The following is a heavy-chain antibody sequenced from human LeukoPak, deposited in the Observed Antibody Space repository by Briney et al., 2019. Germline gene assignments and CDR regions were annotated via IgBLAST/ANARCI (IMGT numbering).Heavy chain of an antibody. J-gene: IGHJ4*02. CDR1: GFTFSNAA. Sequence: PGGSLRLSCAASGFTFSNAAMTWVRQAPGKGLEWVSTITGSDDRTYYADSVKGRFTISRDNSKNTLFLQMNSLGAEDTAVYYCARSPSYYGSAHYFDYWGQGTLVTVSS. V-gene: IGHV3-23*01. CDR3: ARSPSYYGSAHYFDY. CDR2: ITGSDDRT. D-gene: IGHD3-10*01.